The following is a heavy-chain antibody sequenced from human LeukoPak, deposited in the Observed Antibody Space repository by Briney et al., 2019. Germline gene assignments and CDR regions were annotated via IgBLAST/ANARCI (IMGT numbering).Heavy chain of an antibody. D-gene: IGHD6-19*01. CDR1: GFTFGDYA. J-gene: IGHJ4*02. CDR3: AGLVLDY. Sequence: GGSLRLSCTASGFTFGDYAMTWVRQAPGKGLEWVSYISGSGSTIYYTDSVKGRFTISRDNAKNSLYLQMNSLRAEDTAVYYCAGLVLDYWGQGTLVTVSS. V-gene: IGHV3-48*03. CDR2: ISGSGSTI.